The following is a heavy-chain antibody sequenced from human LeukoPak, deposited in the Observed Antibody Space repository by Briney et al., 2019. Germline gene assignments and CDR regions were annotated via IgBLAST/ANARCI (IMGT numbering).Heavy chain of an antibody. V-gene: IGHV4-59*08. CDR1: GGSISSYY. CDR3: ARGRNTGRQFYFDY. CDR2: IYYSGST. Sequence: PSETLSLTCTVSGGSISSYYWSWIRQPPGKGLEWIGYIYYSGSTNYNPSLKSRVTISVDTSKNQFSLKLSSVTAADTAVYYCARGRNTGRQFYFDYWGQGTLVTVAS. J-gene: IGHJ4*02. D-gene: IGHD5-18*01.